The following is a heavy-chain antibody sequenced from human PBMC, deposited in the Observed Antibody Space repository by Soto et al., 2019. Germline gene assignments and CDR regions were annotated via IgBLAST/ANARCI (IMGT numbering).Heavy chain of an antibody. CDR1: GFSSGFSFSRFW. CDR3: ARDYDGRIDF. CDR2: IKEDGSEE. D-gene: IGHD3-3*01. Sequence: EFQDVESGGGLVRPGGSLRLSCAASGFSSGFSFSRFWMSWVRQAPGKGLEWVANIKEDGSEEHYIDSVKGRFTISRDNAKNSLYLQMNSLRVEDTAIYYCARDYDGRIDFRGQGTLVTVSS. J-gene: IGHJ4*02. V-gene: IGHV3-7*03.